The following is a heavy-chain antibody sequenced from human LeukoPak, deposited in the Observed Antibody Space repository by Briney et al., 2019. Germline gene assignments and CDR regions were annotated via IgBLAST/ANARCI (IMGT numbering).Heavy chain of an antibody. D-gene: IGHD2-8*01. CDR3: ARAMVKPYYYYMDV. CDR2: IYYSGST. Sequence: SETLSLTCTVSGGSISSYYWSWIRQPPGKGLEWIGYIYYSGSTNYNPSLKSRVTISVDTSKNQFSLKLSSVTAADTAVYYCARAMVKPYYYYMDVRGKGTTVTVSS. CDR1: GGSISSYY. J-gene: IGHJ6*03. V-gene: IGHV4-59*01.